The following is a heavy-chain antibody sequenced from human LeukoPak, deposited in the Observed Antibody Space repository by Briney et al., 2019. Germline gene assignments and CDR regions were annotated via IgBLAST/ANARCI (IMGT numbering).Heavy chain of an antibody. Sequence: ASVKVSCKASGYTFTGYYMHWVRQAPGQGLEWMGWINPNSGGTNYAQKFQGRVTMTRDTSISTAYMELSRLRSDDTAVYYCARDRISDYDFWSGYLPIDYWGQGTLVTVSS. D-gene: IGHD3-3*01. CDR3: ARDRISDYDFWSGYLPIDY. CDR2: INPNSGGT. CDR1: GYTFTGYY. J-gene: IGHJ4*02. V-gene: IGHV1-2*02.